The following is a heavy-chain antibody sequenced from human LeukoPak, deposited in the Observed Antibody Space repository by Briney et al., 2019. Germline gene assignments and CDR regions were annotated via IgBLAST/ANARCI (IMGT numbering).Heavy chain of an antibody. CDR1: RFTFSSYG. D-gene: IGHD3-3*01. CDR3: AKEESEITIFGVVITAKAFDI. CDR2: IQYDGSNE. Sequence: GGSLRLSCAASRFTFSSYGMHWVRQAPGKGLEWVAYIQYDGSNEQYADSVKGRFSISRDSSKNILYLQMNSLRAEDTAVYYCAKEESEITIFGVVITAKAFDIWGQGTMVTVSS. J-gene: IGHJ3*02. V-gene: IGHV3-30*02.